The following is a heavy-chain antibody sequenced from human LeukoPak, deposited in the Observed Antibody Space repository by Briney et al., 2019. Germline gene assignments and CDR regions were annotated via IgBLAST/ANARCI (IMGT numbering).Heavy chain of an antibody. CDR1: GVSFTFGDYY. Sequence: SETLSLTCTVSGVSFTFGDYYWTWIRQPPGKGLEWIGYIYSSGSTYYNPSLKSRVTISLDTSKKQFSLKLKSVTAADTAVYFCARAPGALDIWGQGTMVAVSS. CDR3: ARAPGALDI. J-gene: IGHJ3*02. CDR2: IYSSGST. V-gene: IGHV4-30-4*08. D-gene: IGHD7-27*01.